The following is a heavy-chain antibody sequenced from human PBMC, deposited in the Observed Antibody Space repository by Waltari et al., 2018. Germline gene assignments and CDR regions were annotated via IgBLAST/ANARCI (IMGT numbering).Heavy chain of an antibody. J-gene: IGHJ4*02. D-gene: IGHD5-12*01. CDR1: GLNFSRMY. CDR3: AKYSGYDFDY. V-gene: IGHV3-53*01. Sequence: EVQLVESGGGLIQPGGSLRLYCPVSGLNFSRMYMSWVRQAPGKGLEWVSMIYSGNKRYYADSVKGRFAISRDNSKNTVYLHMNSLTVEDTAVYYCAKYSGYDFDYWGQGTLVTVSS. CDR2: IYSGNKR.